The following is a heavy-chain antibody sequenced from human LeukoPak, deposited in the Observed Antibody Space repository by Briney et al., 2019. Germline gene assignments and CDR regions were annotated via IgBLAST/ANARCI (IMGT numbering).Heavy chain of an antibody. D-gene: IGHD3-22*01. V-gene: IGHV3-23*01. CDR1: GITLTNYG. Sequence: GGSLRLSCAVSGITLTNYGMTWVRQAPGKGLEWVAGVSDSGGSTNYADSVKGRFTISRDNPKYTLYLQMNSLRAEDTAVYFCAKRGVVIRVILVGFYKEAYYFDSWGQGALVTVSS. J-gene: IGHJ4*02. CDR2: VSDSGGST. CDR3: AKRGVVIRVILVGFYKEAYYFDS.